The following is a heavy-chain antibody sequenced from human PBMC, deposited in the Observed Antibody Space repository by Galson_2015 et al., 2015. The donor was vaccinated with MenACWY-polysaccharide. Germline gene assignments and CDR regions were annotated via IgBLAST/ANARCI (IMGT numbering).Heavy chain of an antibody. V-gene: IGHV1-8*01. CDR2: MNPNSANT. CDR3: ARGGAGGRSLDSDR. J-gene: IGHJ2*01. Sequence: SVKVSCKASEYTFTSYDINWVRQAPGQGLEWMGWMNPNSANTGYGKKFQGRVTMTRNTSMSTAYMELNSLRFEDTAVYYCARGGAGGRSLDSDRWGRGTLFTVSS. D-gene: IGHD2-15*01. CDR1: EYTFTSYD.